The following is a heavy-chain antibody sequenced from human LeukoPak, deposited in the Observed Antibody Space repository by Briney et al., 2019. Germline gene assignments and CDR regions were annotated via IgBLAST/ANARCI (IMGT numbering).Heavy chain of an antibody. D-gene: IGHD3-10*01. CDR1: GGSISGYY. J-gene: IGHJ4*02. V-gene: IGHV4-39*01. CDR2: IYYSGST. CDR3: ARRILPYGSGSFDY. Sequence: SETLSLTCTVSGGSISGYYWGWIRQPPGKGLEWIGSIYYSGSTYYNPSLKSRVTISVDTSKNQFSLKLSSVTAADTAVYYCARRILPYGSGSFDYWGQGTLVTVSS.